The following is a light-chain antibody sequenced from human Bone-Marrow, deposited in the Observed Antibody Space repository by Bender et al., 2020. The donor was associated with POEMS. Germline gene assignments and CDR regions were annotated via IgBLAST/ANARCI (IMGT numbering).Light chain of an antibody. Sequence: QSALTQPASVSGSPGQSITISCTGTSSDVGGYNYVSWYQQHPGKAPKLMIYEVINRPSGVSNRFSGSKSGNTASLTISGLQAEDEADYYCASYTRSDTWVFGGGTKLTVL. J-gene: IGLJ3*02. CDR1: SSDVGGYNY. V-gene: IGLV2-14*01. CDR2: EVI. CDR3: ASYTRSDTWV.